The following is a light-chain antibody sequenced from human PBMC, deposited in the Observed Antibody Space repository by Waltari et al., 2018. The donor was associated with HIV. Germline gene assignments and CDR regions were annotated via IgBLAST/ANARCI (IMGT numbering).Light chain of an antibody. J-gene: IGLJ2*01. CDR3: CSFAGSYTWL. CDR2: DLT. Sequence: QSALTQPRSVSGSPGQSVTISCTGTSSDIGGHNYVSWYQQLPGKVPKLMIYDLTKRPSGVPDRFSGSKSGNTASLIISGLQAEDEADYYCCSFAGSYTWLFGGGTKLTVL. CDR1: SSDIGGHNY. V-gene: IGLV2-11*01.